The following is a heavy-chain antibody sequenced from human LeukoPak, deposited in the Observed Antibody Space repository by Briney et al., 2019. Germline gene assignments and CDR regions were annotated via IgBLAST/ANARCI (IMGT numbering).Heavy chain of an antibody. J-gene: IGHJ4*02. V-gene: IGHV3-49*03. CDR3: TRGSGRYVMVDW. CDR2: IRSNVYGGTT. D-gene: IGHD6-19*01. CDR1: GFTFADFT. Sequence: GGSLRLSCTASGFTFADFTVSWFRQSPGQGLEWVGFIRSNVYGGTTEHAASVEARFTILRDDSNSIAYLQMNSLKTEDTAVYYCTRGSGRYVMVDWWGQGTLVTVSS.